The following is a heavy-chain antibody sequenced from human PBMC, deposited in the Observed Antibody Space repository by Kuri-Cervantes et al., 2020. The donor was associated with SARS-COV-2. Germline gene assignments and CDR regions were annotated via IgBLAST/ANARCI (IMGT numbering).Heavy chain of an antibody. CDR3: ARARGGQGAFDI. J-gene: IGHJ3*02. CDR2: IDWDDDK. D-gene: IGHD3-16*01. Sequence: SGPTLVKPTQTLTLTCTFSGFSLSISGMRVSWIRQPPGKALEWLARIDWDDDKFYSTSLKTRLTISKDTSKNQVVLTMTNMDPVDTATYYCARARGGQGAFDIWGQGTMVTVSS. V-gene: IGHV2-70*04. CDR1: GFSLSISGMR.